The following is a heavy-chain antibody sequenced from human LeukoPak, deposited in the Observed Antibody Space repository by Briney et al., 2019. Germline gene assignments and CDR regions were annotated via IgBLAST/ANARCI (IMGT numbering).Heavy chain of an antibody. V-gene: IGHV6-1*01. CDR3: ARGSTGDSYFDL. Sequence: SQTLSLTRAISGDSVSSNSAVWNWIRQSPSRGLEWLGRTYYRSKWYNDYAVSVKSRITINPDTSKNQFSLQLNSVTPEDTAVYFCARGSTGDSYFDLWGSGTLVSSSS. D-gene: IGHD7-27*01. CDR1: GDSVSSNSAV. CDR2: TYYRSKWYN. J-gene: IGHJ2*01.